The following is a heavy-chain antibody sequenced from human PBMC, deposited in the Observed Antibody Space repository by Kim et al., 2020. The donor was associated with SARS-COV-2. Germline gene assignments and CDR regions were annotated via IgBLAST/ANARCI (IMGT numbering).Heavy chain of an antibody. CDR3: ARDGTMVRGVINPNYYYYGMDV. J-gene: IGHJ6*02. CDR2: INTNTGNP. CDR1: GYTFTSYA. Sequence: ASVKVSCKASGYTFTSYAMNWVRQAPGQGLEWMGWINTNTGNPTYAQGFTGRFVFSLDTSVSTAYLQISSLKAEDTAVYYCARDGTMVRGVINPNYYYYGMDVWGQGTTVPVSS. V-gene: IGHV7-4-1*02. D-gene: IGHD3-10*01.